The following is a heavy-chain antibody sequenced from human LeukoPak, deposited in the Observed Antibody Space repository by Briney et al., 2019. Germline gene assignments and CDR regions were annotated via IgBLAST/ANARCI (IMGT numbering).Heavy chain of an antibody. CDR3: ARDHVITSAGNDY. J-gene: IGHJ4*02. D-gene: IGHD6-13*01. Sequence: PGGSLRLSCAASGFTFKDYSMHWVRQAPGKGLEWVAVISYDGSNKYYADSVKGRFTISRDNAKNSLYLQMNSLRAEDTGVYYCARDHVITSAGNDYWGQGTLVTVSS. V-gene: IGHV3-30-3*01. CDR2: ISYDGSNK. CDR1: GFTFKDYS.